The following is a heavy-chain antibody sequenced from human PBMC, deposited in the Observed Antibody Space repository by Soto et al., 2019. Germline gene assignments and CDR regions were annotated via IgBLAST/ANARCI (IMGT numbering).Heavy chain of an antibody. D-gene: IGHD3-22*01. CDR3: ARDSHYYDSSGYGGTN. J-gene: IGHJ4*02. CDR2: INHSGRT. V-gene: IGHV4-34*01. Sequence: PSETLSLTCAVYGGSFGGYYWSWIRQAPGKGLEWIGEINHSGRTNYNPSLKSRISTSADTSKNHFSLRLSSVTAADTAVYYCARDSHYYDSSGYGGTNCGQGTLVTVSS. CDR1: GGSFGGYY.